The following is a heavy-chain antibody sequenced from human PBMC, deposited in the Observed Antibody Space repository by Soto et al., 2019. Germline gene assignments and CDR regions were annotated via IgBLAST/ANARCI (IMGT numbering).Heavy chain of an antibody. J-gene: IGHJ4*02. CDR2: IIPIFGTA. CDR1: GGTFSSYA. Sequence: LVKVSCKASGGTFSSYAISWVRQAPGQGLEWMGGIIPIFGTANYAQKFQGRVTITADESTSTAYMELSSLRSEDTAVYYCARSGYSGYDPLRYFDYWGQGTLVTVSS. D-gene: IGHD5-12*01. V-gene: IGHV1-69*13. CDR3: ARSGYSGYDPLRYFDY.